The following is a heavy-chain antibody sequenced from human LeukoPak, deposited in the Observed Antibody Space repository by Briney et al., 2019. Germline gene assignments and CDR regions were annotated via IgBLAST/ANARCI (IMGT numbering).Heavy chain of an antibody. V-gene: IGHV3-23*01. D-gene: IGHD3-10*01. Sequence: GGSLRLSCAASGFTFDNYRMSWVRQAPGKGLEWVSTVNADGGNTYYAGSVKGRFTISRDNSKSTLILQMNSLRVEDTAIHYCAKVPYSDYGSGRPPFMDVWGQGTTVAVSS. J-gene: IGHJ6*02. CDR3: AKVPYSDYGSGRPPFMDV. CDR2: VNADGGNT. CDR1: GFTFDNYR.